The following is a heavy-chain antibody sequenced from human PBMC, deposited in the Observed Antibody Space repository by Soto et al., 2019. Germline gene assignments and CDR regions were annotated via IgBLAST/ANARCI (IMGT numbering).Heavy chain of an antibody. Sequence: PGESLKISCKGSGYGFTSYWITWVRQMPGKGLEWMGRIDPSDSYTNYSPSFQGHVSMSADKSISTAYLQWSSLKASDTAMYYCARVTGYPNYYGMDVWGQGTTVTVSS. V-gene: IGHV5-10-1*01. CDR3: ARVTGYPNYYGMDV. CDR1: GYGFTSYW. CDR2: IDPSDSYT. D-gene: IGHD3-9*01. J-gene: IGHJ6*02.